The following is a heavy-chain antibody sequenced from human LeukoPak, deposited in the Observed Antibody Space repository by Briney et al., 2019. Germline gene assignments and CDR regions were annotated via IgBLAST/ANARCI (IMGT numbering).Heavy chain of an antibody. Sequence: PSETLSLTCTVSGVSLSSDVSLTTYYWSWIRQPPGQGLEWIGYIYNTGSTKYKSSLRSRLTISVGTSTNQLSLKLKSVTAADTAVYFCATGTLVHAFDIWGQGTMVTVSS. CDR1: GVSLSSDVSLTTYY. CDR3: ATGTLVHAFDI. J-gene: IGHJ3*02. D-gene: IGHD2/OR15-2a*01. CDR2: IYNTGST. V-gene: IGHV4-61*01.